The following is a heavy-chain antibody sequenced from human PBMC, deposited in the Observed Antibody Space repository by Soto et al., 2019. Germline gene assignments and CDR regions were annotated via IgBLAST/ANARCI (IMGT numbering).Heavy chain of an antibody. Sequence: QVQLVESWGGVVQPGRSLRLSCEGSGFTFSGYSIHWVRQSPGKGLEWVAVVSPDGRRKYYADSVKGRFTIPRDNSQDTVYLQMNSLRSEDTAIYFCARDVWHCGSDTCYFYGMDVWGQGTTITVSS. CDR1: GFTFSGYS. J-gene: IGHJ6*02. V-gene: IGHV3-30-3*01. CDR3: ARDVWHCGSDTCYFYGMDV. D-gene: IGHD3-16*01. CDR2: VSPDGRRK.